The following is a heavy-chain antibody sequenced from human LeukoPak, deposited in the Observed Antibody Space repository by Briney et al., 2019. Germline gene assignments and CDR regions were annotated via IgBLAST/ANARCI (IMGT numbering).Heavy chain of an antibody. CDR1: GFTFSSYA. CDR2: ISGSGGST. J-gene: IGHJ4*02. Sequence: GGSLRLSCSASGFTFSSYAMSWVRQAPGKGLEWVSAISGSGGSTYYADSVKGRFTISRDNSKNTLYLQMNSLRAEDTAVYYCAKDPKNIVVVTAIEYYFDYWGQGTLVTVSS. CDR3: AKDPKNIVVVTAIEYYFDY. D-gene: IGHD2-21*02. V-gene: IGHV3-23*01.